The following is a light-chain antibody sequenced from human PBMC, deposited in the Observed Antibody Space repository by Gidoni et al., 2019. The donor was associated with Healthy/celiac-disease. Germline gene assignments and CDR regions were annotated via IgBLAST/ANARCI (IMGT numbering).Light chain of an antibody. CDR2: LNSDGSH. CDR1: SGHSSYA. Sequence: QLVLTQSPSASASLGASVKLTCTLSSGHSSYAIAWHQQQPAKGPRYLMKLNSDGSHSKGDGIPDRFSGSSSGAERYLTISSLQSEDEADYYCQTWGTGMFGGGTKLTVL. J-gene: IGLJ3*02. CDR3: QTWGTGM. V-gene: IGLV4-69*01.